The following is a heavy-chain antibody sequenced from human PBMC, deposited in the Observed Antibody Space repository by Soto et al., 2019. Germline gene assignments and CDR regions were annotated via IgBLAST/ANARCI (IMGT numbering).Heavy chain of an antibody. Sequence: GGSLRLSCAAAGFSFSSNWMHWVRQAPGEGLVWVSRINSDGSSTNYADSVRGRFTISRDNAKNALFLQMNSLRVEDTAVFYCSRGAGTTSPHLDYWGQGTLVTVSS. CDR1: GFSFSSNW. V-gene: IGHV3-74*01. CDR2: INSDGSST. D-gene: IGHD1-7*01. J-gene: IGHJ4*02. CDR3: SRGAGTTSPHLDY.